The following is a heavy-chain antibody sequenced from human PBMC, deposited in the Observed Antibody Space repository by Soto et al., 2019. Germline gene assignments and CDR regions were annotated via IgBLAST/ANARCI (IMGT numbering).Heavy chain of an antibody. CDR1: GFVFSDFQ. CDR3: ARDNLPFQRAFDL. V-gene: IGHV3-21*01. Sequence: GGSLRLSCAASGFVFSDFQFNWVRQAPGGGLEWLSSITGTSAFTEYAESIEGRFTISRDNPNKLLFLHMDNLRPEDTAVYYCARDNLPFQRAFDLWGQGTLVTVSS. J-gene: IGHJ4*02. CDR2: ITGTSAFT.